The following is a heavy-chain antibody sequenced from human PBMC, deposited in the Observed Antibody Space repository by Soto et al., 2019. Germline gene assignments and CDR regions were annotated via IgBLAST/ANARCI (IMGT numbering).Heavy chain of an antibody. D-gene: IGHD3-10*01. Sequence: GASVKVSCKASGYTFTSYGISWVRQAPGQGLEWMGWISAYNGNTNYAQKLQGRVTMTTDTSTSTAYMELWSLRSDDTAVNYCARDHGSGSYENHFDYWGQGTLVTVSS. J-gene: IGHJ4*02. CDR3: ARDHGSGSYENHFDY. V-gene: IGHV1-18*01. CDR1: GYTFTSYG. CDR2: ISAYNGNT.